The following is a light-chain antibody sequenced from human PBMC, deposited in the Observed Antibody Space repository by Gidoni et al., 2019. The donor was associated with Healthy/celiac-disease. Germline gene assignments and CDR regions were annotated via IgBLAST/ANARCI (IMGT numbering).Light chain of an antibody. J-gene: IGKJ2*01. CDR1: QSIGSW. V-gene: IGKV1-5*03. CDR3: KQYNRGSPYT. Sequence: DIQMTQSPSTLSASVGDRVTITCRASQSIGSWLAWYQQKPGKAPKLLIYKASTLENGVPSRFSGSASGTDFTLTISSLQPEDFATYYCKQYNRGSPYTFGQGTKLEIK. CDR2: KAS.